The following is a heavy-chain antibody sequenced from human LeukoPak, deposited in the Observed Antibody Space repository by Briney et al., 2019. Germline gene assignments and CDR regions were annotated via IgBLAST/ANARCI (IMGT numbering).Heavy chain of an antibody. J-gene: IGHJ4*02. Sequence: GGSLRLSCAASGFTFSSYAMHWVRQAPGKGLEWVAVISYDGSNKYYADFVKGRFTISRDNSKNTLYLQMNSLRAEDTAVYYCAREGGTMIVVVIYYFDYWGQGTLVTVSS. D-gene: IGHD3-22*01. CDR1: GFTFSSYA. CDR3: AREGGTMIVVVIYYFDY. CDR2: ISYDGSNK. V-gene: IGHV3-30*01.